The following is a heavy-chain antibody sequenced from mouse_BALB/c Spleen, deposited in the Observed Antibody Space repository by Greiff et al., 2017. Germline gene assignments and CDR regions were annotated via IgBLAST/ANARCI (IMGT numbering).Heavy chain of an antibody. Sequence: QVQLQQSGAELAKPGASVKMSCKASGYTFTSYWMHWVKQRPGQGLEWIGYINPSTGYTEYNQKFKDKATLTADKSSSTAYMQLSSLTSEDSAVYYGASAYDGDGDWYFDVWGEGTTVTVSS. J-gene: IGHJ1*01. V-gene: IGHV1-7*01. CDR2: INPSTGYT. CDR3: ASAYDGDGDWYFDV. CDR1: GYTFTSYW. D-gene: IGHD2-13*01.